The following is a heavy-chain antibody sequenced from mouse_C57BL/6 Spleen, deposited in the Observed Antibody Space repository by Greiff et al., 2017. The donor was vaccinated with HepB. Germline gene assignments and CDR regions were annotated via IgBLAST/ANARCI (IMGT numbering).Heavy chain of an antibody. CDR1: GFTFSSYA. V-gene: IGHV5-9-1*02. J-gene: IGHJ3*01. CDR2: ISSGGDYI. D-gene: IGHD2-4*01. Sequence: EVKLVESGEGLVKPGGSLKLSCAASGFTFSSYAMSWVRQTPEKRLEWVAYISSGGDYIYYADTVKGRFTISRDNARNTLYLQMSSLKSEDTAMYYCTRDGGMIRGCAYWGQGTLVTVSA. CDR3: TRDGGMIRGCAY.